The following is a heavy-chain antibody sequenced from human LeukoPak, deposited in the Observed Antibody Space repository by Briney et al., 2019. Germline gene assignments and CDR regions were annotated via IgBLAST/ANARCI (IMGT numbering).Heavy chain of an antibody. CDR3: ATQVVTNAFDI. D-gene: IGHD2-21*02. J-gene: IGHJ3*02. CDR2: MNPNSGNT. V-gene: IGHV1-8*03. Sequence: GASVKVSCKASGYSSTGHYIHWVRQATGQGLEWMGWMNPNSGNTGYAQKFQGRVTITADKSTSTAYMELSSLRSEDTAVYYCATQVVTNAFDIWGQGTMVTVSS. CDR1: GYSSTGHY.